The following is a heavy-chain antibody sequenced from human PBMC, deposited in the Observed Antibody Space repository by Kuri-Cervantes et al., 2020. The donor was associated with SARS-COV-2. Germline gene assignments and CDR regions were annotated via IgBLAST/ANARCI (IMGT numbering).Heavy chain of an antibody. CDR2: ISGTGGGT. CDR3: AKASPTSYSSGWYAHY. V-gene: IGHV3-23*01. J-gene: IGHJ4*02. CDR1: GFTFKSYA. D-gene: IGHD6-19*01. Sequence: GESLKISCAASGFTFKSYAMNWVRQAPGKGLEWVSGISGTGGGTYYADSVKGRFTISRANSKNTLYLQMNSLRAEDTAVYYCAKASPTSYSSGWYAHYWGQGTLVTSPQ.